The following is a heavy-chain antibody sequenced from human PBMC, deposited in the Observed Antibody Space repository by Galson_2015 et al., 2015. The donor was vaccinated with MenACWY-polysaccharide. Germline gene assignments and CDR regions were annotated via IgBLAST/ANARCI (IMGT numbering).Heavy chain of an antibody. CDR1: GFSVNSNH. J-gene: IGHJ6*02. CDR3: AREIPYRSSSSSLWRRNPDYYYGMDI. V-gene: IGHV3-53*01. Sequence: SLRLSCAASGFSVNSNHMSWVRQAPGKGLEWVSVIYTGGSTYYADSVTGRFTISRDNSKNMLYLQMNSLRAEDTAAYYCAREIPYRSSSSSLWRRNPDYYYGMDIWGQGTTVAVSS. D-gene: IGHD6-6*01. CDR2: IYTGGST.